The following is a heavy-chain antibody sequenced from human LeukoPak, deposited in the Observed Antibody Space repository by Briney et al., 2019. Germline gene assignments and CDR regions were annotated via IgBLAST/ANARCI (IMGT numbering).Heavy chain of an antibody. Sequence: KPSETLSLTCTVSGGSIDSYYWSWIRQPPGKGLEWIGYIYYSGITNYNPSLKSRVTMSVDTSKNQFSLKLNSVTAADTAVYYCARRVYDAWGLGTLVTVSS. D-gene: IGHD2-8*01. J-gene: IGHJ5*02. CDR2: IYYSGIT. V-gene: IGHV4-59*08. CDR1: GGSIDSYY. CDR3: ARRVYDA.